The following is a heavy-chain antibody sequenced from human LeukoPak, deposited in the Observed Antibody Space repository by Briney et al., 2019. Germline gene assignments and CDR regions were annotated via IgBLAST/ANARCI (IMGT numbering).Heavy chain of an antibody. D-gene: IGHD4-17*01. CDR2: IYHSGST. Sequence: PSETLSLTCAVSGGSISSSNWWSWVRQPPGKGLEWIGEIYHSGSTNYNPSLKSRVTISVDKSKNQFSLKLSSVTAADTAVYYCARTTTVTTESFDYWGQGTLATVSS. CDR1: GGSISSSNW. CDR3: ARTTTVTTESFDY. J-gene: IGHJ4*02. V-gene: IGHV4-4*02.